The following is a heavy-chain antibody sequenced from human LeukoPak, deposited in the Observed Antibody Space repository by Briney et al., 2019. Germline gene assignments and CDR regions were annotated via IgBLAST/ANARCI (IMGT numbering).Heavy chain of an antibody. CDR2: ISAYNGNT. CDR1: GYTFTSYG. J-gene: IGHJ5*02. D-gene: IGHD1-1*01. Sequence: GASVKVSCKASGYTFTSYGISWVRQAPGQGLEWMGWISAYNGNTNYAQKVQGRVTMTRDTSTNIAYMELRSLRYDDTAVYYCTRGASSGTTSPRNWFDPWGQGTLVTVSS. CDR3: TRGASSGTTSPRNWFDP. V-gene: IGHV1-18*01.